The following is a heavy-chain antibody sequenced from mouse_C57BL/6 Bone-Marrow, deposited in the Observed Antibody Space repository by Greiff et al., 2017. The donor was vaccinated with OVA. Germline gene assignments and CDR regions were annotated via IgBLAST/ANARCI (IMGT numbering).Heavy chain of an antibody. CDR3: ARDSSGWFAY. D-gene: IGHD3-2*02. Sequence: VQLQQSGAELVKPGASVKLSCTASGFNIKDYYMHWVKQRTEQGLEWIGRIDPEDGETKSAPKFQGKATITADTSSNTAYLQLGSLTSEDTAVYYCARDSSGWFAYWGQGTLVTVSA. V-gene: IGHV14-2*01. CDR2: IDPEDGET. CDR1: GFNIKDYY. J-gene: IGHJ3*01.